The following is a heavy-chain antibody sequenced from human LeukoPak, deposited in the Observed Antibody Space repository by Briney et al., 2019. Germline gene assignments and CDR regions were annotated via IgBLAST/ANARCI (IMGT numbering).Heavy chain of an antibody. J-gene: IGHJ4*02. D-gene: IGHD2-2*01. Sequence: SETLSLTCTVSGGSISSGSYYWSWIRQPAGKGLEWIGRIYTSGSTNYNPSLKSRVTISVDTSKNQFSLKLSSVTAADTAVYYCASPAVYCSSTSCPFDYWGQGTLVTVSS. V-gene: IGHV4-61*02. CDR3: ASPAVYCSSTSCPFDY. CDR1: GGSISSGSYY. CDR2: IYTSGST.